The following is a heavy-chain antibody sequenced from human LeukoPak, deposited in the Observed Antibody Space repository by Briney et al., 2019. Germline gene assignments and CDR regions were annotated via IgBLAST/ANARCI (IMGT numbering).Heavy chain of an antibody. V-gene: IGHV3-23*01. CDR3: AKCGNSGCHLIDY. J-gene: IGHJ4*02. CDR2: ISGRTGST. D-gene: IGHD5-12*01. CDR1: GFTFSTNA. Sequence: PGGSLTLSCAASGFTFSTNAMSWVRQAPGKGLEWVSAISGRTGSTYYSDSVKGRFTISRDNSKSTLYLQMDSLRAEDTAVYYCAKCGNSGCHLIDYWGQGTLVTVSS.